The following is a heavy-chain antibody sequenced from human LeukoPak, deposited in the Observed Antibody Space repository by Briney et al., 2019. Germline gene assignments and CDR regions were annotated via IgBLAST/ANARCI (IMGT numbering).Heavy chain of an antibody. CDR3: ARGGHCSSTSCYHA. Sequence: PSETLSLTCAVYGGSFSGYYWSWIRQPPGKGLEWIGEINHSGSTNYNPSLKSRVTISVDTSKNQFSLKLSSVTAADTAVYYCARGGHCSSTSCYHAWGQGTLVTVSS. CDR1: GGSFSGYY. V-gene: IGHV4-34*01. D-gene: IGHD2-2*01. J-gene: IGHJ4*02. CDR2: INHSGST.